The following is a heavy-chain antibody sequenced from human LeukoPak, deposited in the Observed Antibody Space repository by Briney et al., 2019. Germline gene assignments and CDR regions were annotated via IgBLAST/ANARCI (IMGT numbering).Heavy chain of an antibody. V-gene: IGHV4-59*01. Sequence: SETLSLTCFVSGGSICAYYWSWIRQPPGKGLEWIGYIYYSGTTNYNPSLKSRITISVDTSKNQFSLKVRSVSAADTAVYYCARSRSRGYSGDFEYWGQGTLVTVSS. CDR2: IYYSGTT. D-gene: IGHD5-12*01. J-gene: IGHJ4*02. CDR1: GGSICAYY. CDR3: ARSRSRGYSGDFEY.